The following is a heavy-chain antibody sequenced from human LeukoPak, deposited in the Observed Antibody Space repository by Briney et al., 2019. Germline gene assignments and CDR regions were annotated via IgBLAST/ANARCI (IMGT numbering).Heavy chain of an antibody. CDR2: ISAYNGNS. CDR1: GSTFTYYG. V-gene: IGHV1-18*01. D-gene: IGHD3-9*01. J-gene: IGHJ4*02. CDR3: ARGDHYDILTGYQTPSHLSDY. Sequence: ASVKVSCKASGSTFTYYGFSWVRQAAGQGLEWVGWISAYNGNSDYAQKVQSRVTMTTDKSTSTVYMELRSLTSDDTAVYYCARGDHYDILTGYQTPSHLSDYWGQGTLVTVSS.